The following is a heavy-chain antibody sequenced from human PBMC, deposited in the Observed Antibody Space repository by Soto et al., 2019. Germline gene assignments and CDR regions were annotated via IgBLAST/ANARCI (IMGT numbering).Heavy chain of an antibody. V-gene: IGHV1-18*01. CDR2: VSAYNGER. J-gene: IGHJ4*01. CDR3: SRGTSIPASGDY. Sequence: QVQLVQPGAEVKKPGASVKVSCKASGYTFTNYVINWVRQAPGQGLEWLGWVSAYNGERRYAQRVQARVIMTTDTSTTTAYMELRSLRSDDTAVYYCSRGTSIPASGDYWGQGTLVTVSS. CDR1: GYTFTNYV. D-gene: IGHD6-6*01.